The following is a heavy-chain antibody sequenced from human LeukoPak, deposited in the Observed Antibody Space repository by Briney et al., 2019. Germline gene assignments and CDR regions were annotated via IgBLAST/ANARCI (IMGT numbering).Heavy chain of an antibody. CDR1: GGSISIYY. V-gene: IGHV4-4*07. J-gene: IGHJ3*02. CDR2: IFTSGIT. D-gene: IGHD4-17*01. CDR3: ARDPTTVTKGFDI. Sequence: PSETLSLTCTVSGGSISIYYWNWIRQPAGKGLEWIGRIFTSGITNYNPSLKSRVTMSVDTSKNQFSLNLSSVTAADTAVYYCARDPTTVTKGFDIWGQGTMVTVSS.